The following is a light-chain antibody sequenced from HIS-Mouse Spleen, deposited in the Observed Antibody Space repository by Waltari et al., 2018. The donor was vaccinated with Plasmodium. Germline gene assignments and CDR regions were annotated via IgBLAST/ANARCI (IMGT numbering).Light chain of an antibody. CDR2: EVS. CDR1: SSDVGGYNY. J-gene: IGLJ2*01. Sequence: QSALTQPPSASGSPGQSVTISCTGTSSDVGGYNYVPWYQQHPGKAPKLMIYEVSKRPSGGPERFSGSKSGNTASLTVSGLQAEDEADYYCISYAGSNKLVFGGGTKLTVL. V-gene: IGLV2-8*01. CDR3: ISYAGSNKLV.